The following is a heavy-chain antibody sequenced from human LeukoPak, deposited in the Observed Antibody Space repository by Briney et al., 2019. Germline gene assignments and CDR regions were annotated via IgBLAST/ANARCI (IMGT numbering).Heavy chain of an antibody. CDR1: GFTFSSYW. CDR3: ARDRYDSSGYKDY. V-gene: IGHV3-7*01. CDR2: IKQDGSEK. Sequence: GGSLRLSCAASGFTFSSYWMSWVRQAPGKGLEWVANIKQDGSEKYYVDSVKGRFTISRDNAKNSLYLQLNSLRVEDTAVYYCARDRYDSSGYKDYWGQGTLVTVSS. J-gene: IGHJ4*02. D-gene: IGHD3-22*01.